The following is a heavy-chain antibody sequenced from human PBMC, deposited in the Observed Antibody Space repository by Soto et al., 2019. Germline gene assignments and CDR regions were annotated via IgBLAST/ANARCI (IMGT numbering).Heavy chain of an antibody. CDR1: GFSFSTSGVG. CDR2: IYWDDDK. Sequence: SGPTLVNPTQTLTLTCTFSGFSFSTSGVGVGWIRQPPGKALEWLALIYWDDDKRYSPSLKSRLTITKDTSKNQVVLTMTNMDPVDTATYYCAHRRGRNYYYYYYMDVWGKGTTVTVSS. CDR3: AHRRGRNYYYYYYMDV. D-gene: IGHD6-25*01. J-gene: IGHJ6*03. V-gene: IGHV2-5*02.